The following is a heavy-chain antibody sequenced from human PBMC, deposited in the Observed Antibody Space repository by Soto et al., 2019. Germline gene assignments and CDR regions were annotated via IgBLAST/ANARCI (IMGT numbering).Heavy chain of an antibody. Sequence: ASVKVSCKASGYTFTSYGISWVRQAPGQGLEWMGWISAYNGNTNYAQKLQGRVTMTTDTSTSTAYMELRSLRSDDTAVYYCARDLYYDSSGYLGRYYYYGMDVWGQGTTVTVSS. CDR1: GYTFTSYG. V-gene: IGHV1-18*01. J-gene: IGHJ6*02. CDR3: ARDLYYDSSGYLGRYYYYGMDV. CDR2: ISAYNGNT. D-gene: IGHD3-22*01.